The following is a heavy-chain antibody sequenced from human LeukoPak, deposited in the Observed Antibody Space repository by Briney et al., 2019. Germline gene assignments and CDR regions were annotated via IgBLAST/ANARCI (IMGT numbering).Heavy chain of an antibody. J-gene: IGHJ4*02. CDR1: GGSISSSSYY. D-gene: IGHD3-3*01. CDR3: ARYYDFWSGYQPGSGFLD. CDR2: IYYSGST. V-gene: IGHV4-39*01. Sequence: SETLSLTCTVSGGSISSSSYYWGWIRQPPGKGLEWIGSIYYSGSTYYNPSLKSRVTISVDTSKNQFSLKLSSVTAADTAVYYCARYYDFWSGYQPGSGFLDWGQGTLVTVSS.